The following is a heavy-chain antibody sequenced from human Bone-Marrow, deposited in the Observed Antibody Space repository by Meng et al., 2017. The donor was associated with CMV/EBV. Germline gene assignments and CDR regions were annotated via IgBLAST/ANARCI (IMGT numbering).Heavy chain of an antibody. CDR1: GFTVSSNY. CDR3: ARAENYDFWSGLGAFDI. CDR2: IYSGGST. Sequence: GGSLRLSCAASGFTVSSNYMSWVRQAPGKGLEWVSVIYSGGSTYYAGSVKGRFTISRDNSKNTLYLQMNSLRAEDTAVYYCARAENYDFWSGLGAFDIWGQGTMVTVSS. V-gene: IGHV3-53*01. J-gene: IGHJ3*02. D-gene: IGHD3-3*01.